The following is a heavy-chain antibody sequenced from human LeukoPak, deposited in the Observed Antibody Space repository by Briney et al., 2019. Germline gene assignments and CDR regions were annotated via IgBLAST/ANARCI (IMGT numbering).Heavy chain of an antibody. CDR1: GGSISSYY. V-gene: IGHV4-59*12. CDR3: ASGDCSSTSCYAFDY. Sequence: PSEILSLTCTVSGGSISSYYWSWLRQPPGKGLEWIGYIYYSGSTNYNPSLKSRVTISVDTSKNHFSLKLSSVTAADTAVYYCASGDCSSTSCYAFDYWGQGTLVTVSS. J-gene: IGHJ4*02. D-gene: IGHD2-2*01. CDR2: IYYSGST.